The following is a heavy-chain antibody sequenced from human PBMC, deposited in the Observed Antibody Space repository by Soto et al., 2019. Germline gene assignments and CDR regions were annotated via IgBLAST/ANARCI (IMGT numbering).Heavy chain of an antibody. CDR2: ISSSGSTI. CDR3: ARVRTTVYAFDI. Sequence: GGSLRLSCAASGFTFSSYEMNWVRQAPGKGLEWVSYISSSGSTIYYADSVKGRFTISRDNAKNSLYLQMNSLRAEDTAVYYCARVRTTVYAFDIWGQGTMVTVSS. D-gene: IGHD4-17*01. J-gene: IGHJ3*02. CDR1: GFTFSSYE. V-gene: IGHV3-48*03.